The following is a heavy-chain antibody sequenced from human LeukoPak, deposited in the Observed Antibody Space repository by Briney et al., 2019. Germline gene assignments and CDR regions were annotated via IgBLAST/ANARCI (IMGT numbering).Heavy chain of an antibody. D-gene: IGHD3-16*01. CDR3: AKRGGLIRAFDI. V-gene: IGHV3-33*06. Sequence: GGSLRLSCAASGFTFSSYGMHWVRQAPGKGLEWVAVIWYGGSNKYYADSVKGRFTISRDNSKNTLYLQMNSLRAEDTAVYYCAKRGGLIRAFDIWGQGTMVTVSS. CDR1: GFTFSSYG. J-gene: IGHJ3*02. CDR2: IWYGGSNK.